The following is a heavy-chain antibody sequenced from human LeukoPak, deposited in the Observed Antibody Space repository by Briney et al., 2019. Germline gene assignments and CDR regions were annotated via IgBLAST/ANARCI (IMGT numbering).Heavy chain of an antibody. J-gene: IGHJ4*02. CDR1: GFTFSNSW. V-gene: IGHV3-7*01. Sequence: GGSLRLSCAASGFTFSNSWMAWVRQAPGKGLEWVANIKQDASEKYYVDSVKGRFTISRDNAKNSLYLQMNSLRAEDTAAYYCARDTGGNLDYWGQGTLVTVSS. CDR3: ARDTGGNLDY. CDR2: IKQDASEK. D-gene: IGHD4-23*01.